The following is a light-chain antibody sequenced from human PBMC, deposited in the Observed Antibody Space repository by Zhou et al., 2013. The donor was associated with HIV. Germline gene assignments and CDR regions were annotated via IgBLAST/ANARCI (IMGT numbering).Light chain of an antibody. V-gene: IGKV1-5*03. Sequence: DIQMTQSPSTLPASVGDRVTITCRASQSISSWLAWYQQKPGKAPKLLIYKTSSLESGVPSRFSGSGSGTEFTLTISSLQPDDFATYYCQQYNSYPITFGQGHD. CDR3: QQYNSYPIT. CDR1: QSISSW. J-gene: IGKJ5*01. CDR2: KTS.